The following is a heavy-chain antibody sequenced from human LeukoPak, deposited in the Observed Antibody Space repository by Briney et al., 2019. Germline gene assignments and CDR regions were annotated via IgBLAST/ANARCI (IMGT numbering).Heavy chain of an antibody. CDR2: INHSGST. D-gene: IGHD3-10*01. CDR3: ARSSRRIPNRSITMVRAMAVYFDY. CDR1: GGSFSGYY. Sequence: SETLSLTCAVYGGSFSGYYWSWICQPPGKGLEWIGEINHSGSTNYNPSLKSRVTISVDTSKNQFSLKLSSVTAADTAVYYCARSSRRIPNRSITMVRAMAVYFDYWGQGTLVTVSS. J-gene: IGHJ4*02. V-gene: IGHV4-34*01.